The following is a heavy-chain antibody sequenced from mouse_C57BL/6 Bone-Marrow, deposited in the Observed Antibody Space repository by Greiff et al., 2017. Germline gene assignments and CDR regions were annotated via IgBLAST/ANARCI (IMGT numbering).Heavy chain of an antibody. CDR2: INYDGSST. Sequence: EVMLVESEGGLVQPGSSMKLSCTASGFTFSDYYMAWVRQVPEKGLEWVANINYDGSSTYYLDSLKSRFIISRDNAKNILYLQMSSLKSEDTATYYCARDGYPFAYWGQGTLVTVSA. J-gene: IGHJ3*01. CDR1: GFTFSDYY. V-gene: IGHV5-16*01. D-gene: IGHD2-2*01. CDR3: ARDGYPFAY.